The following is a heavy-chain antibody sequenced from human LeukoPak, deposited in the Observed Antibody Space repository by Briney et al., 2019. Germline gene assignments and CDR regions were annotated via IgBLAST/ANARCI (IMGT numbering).Heavy chain of an antibody. V-gene: IGHV3-7*01. Sequence: GGSLRLSCADSGFTFSSYWMSWVRQAPGKGLEWVANIKQDGSEKYYVDSVKGRFTTSRDNAKNSLYLQMNSLRAEDTAVYYCARGRNCFDPWGQGTLVTVSS. CDR3: ARGRNCFDP. J-gene: IGHJ5*02. CDR1: GFTFSSYW. CDR2: IKQDGSEK.